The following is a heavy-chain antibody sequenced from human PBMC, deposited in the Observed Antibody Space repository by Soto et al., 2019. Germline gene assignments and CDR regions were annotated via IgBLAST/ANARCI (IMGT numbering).Heavy chain of an antibody. CDR3: ARAGNVLGEWFGELFDAPAYFDY. J-gene: IGHJ4*02. V-gene: IGHV3-33*08. CDR2: IWYDGSNK. D-gene: IGHD3-10*01. CDR1: GFTFSSYA. Sequence: PGGSLRLSCAASGFTFSSYAMHWVRQAPGKGLEWVAVIWYDGSNKYYADSVKGRFTISRDNSKNTLYLQMNSLRAEDTAVYYCARAGNVLGEWFGELFDAPAYFDYWGQGTLVTVSS.